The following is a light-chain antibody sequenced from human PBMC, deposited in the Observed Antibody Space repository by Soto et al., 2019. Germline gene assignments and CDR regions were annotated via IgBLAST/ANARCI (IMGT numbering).Light chain of an antibody. CDR3: QQYGNSPET. Sequence: EIVLTQSPGTLSLSPGQRATLSCRASQSVSGSNLAWYQQKPGQAPRLLIYGASSRATGIPDRFSGSGSGTDFSLTISRLEPEDFAVYYCQQYGNSPETFGQGTKVDIK. CDR2: GAS. J-gene: IGKJ1*01. V-gene: IGKV3-20*01. CDR1: QSVSGSN.